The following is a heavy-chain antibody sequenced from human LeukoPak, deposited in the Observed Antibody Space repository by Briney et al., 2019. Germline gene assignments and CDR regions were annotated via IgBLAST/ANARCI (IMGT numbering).Heavy chain of an antibody. J-gene: IGHJ4*02. CDR1: GYTFTSYG. Sequence: ASVRVSCKASGYTFTSYGISWVRQAPGQGLEWMGWISAYNGNTNYAQKLQGRVTMTRNTSISTAYMELSSLRSEDTAVYYCARGLRIGQWLVLGYWGQGTLVTVSS. V-gene: IGHV1-18*01. CDR2: ISAYNGNT. CDR3: ARGLRIGQWLVLGY. D-gene: IGHD6-19*01.